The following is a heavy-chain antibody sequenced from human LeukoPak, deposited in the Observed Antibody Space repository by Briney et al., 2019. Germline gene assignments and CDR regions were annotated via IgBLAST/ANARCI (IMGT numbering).Heavy chain of an antibody. J-gene: IGHJ4*02. CDR2: INHSGST. CDR1: GGSFSGYY. CDR3: ARSSEYGDPFNY. Sequence: SETLSLTCAVYGGSFSGYYWSWIRQPPGKGLEWIGEINHSGSTNYNPSLKSRVTISVDTSKNQFSLKLSSVTAADTAVYYCARSSEYGDPFNYWGQGTLVTVSS. V-gene: IGHV4-34*01. D-gene: IGHD4-17*01.